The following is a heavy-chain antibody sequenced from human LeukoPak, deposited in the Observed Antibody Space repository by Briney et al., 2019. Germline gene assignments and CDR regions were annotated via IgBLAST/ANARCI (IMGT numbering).Heavy chain of an antibody. CDR3: ARSMPWELLEDWFDP. CDR1: GGSISSYY. J-gene: IGHJ5*02. CDR2: IYYSGST. V-gene: IGHV4-59*01. D-gene: IGHD1-26*01. Sequence: PSETLSLTCTVSGGSISSYYWSWIRQPPGKGLEWIGYIYYSGSTNYNPSLKSRVTISVDTSKNQFSLKLSSVTAADTAVYYCARSMPWELLEDWFDPWGQGTLVTVSS.